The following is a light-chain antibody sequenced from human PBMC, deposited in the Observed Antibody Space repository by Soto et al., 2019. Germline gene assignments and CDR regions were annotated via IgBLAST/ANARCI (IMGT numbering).Light chain of an antibody. J-gene: IGKJ4*01. Sequence: EIVITQSPATLSVSPGERATLSCRASQSVSSNLAWYQQKPGQAPRLLIYGASTRATGIPARFSGSGSGTEFTLTXSSLQSEDFAVYYCQQYNNSPPSLTFGGGTK. CDR2: GAS. CDR1: QSVSSN. V-gene: IGKV3-15*01. CDR3: QQYNNSPPSLT.